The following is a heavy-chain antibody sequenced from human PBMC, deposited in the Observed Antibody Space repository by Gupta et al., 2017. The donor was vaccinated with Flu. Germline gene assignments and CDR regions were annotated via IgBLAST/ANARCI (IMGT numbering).Heavy chain of an antibody. CDR3: AKSVNDILTGCDY. D-gene: IGHD3-9*01. J-gene: IGHJ4*02. V-gene: IGHV3-23*01. CDR1: GFTFNRYA. Sequence: EVQLLESGGGLVQPGGSLRLSCAASGFTFNRYAMTWVRQAPGKGLEWVSTIGDSGCSTYYADSVKGRFSISRDNSENTLYLQMNSLRVEDTAVYYCAKSVNDILTGCDYWGQGTLVTVSS. CDR2: IGDSGCST.